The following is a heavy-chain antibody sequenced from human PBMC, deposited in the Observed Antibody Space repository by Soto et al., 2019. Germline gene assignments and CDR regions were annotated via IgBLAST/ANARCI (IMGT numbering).Heavy chain of an antibody. D-gene: IGHD5-18*01. CDR3: ARDQPGYSYGYGLGY. CDR2: ISSSSSYI. CDR1: GFTFISYS. J-gene: IGHJ4*02. Sequence: GGSLRLSCAASGFTFISYSMNWVLQAPWKGLEWVSSISSSSSYIYYADSVKGRFTISRDNSKNSLYPQMNSLRAEDTAVYYCARDQPGYSYGYGLGYWGQGTLVTV. V-gene: IGHV3-21*01.